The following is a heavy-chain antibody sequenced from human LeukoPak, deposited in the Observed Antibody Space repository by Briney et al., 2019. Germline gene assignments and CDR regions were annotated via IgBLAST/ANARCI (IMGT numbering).Heavy chain of an antibody. Sequence: GGSLRLSCAASGFTFSSYWMSWVRQAPGKGLEWVANIKQDGSEKYYVDSVKGRFTISRDNAKNSLYLQMNSLRAEDTAVYYCASYGSGSYYEFDYWGQGTLVAVSS. J-gene: IGHJ4*02. D-gene: IGHD3-10*01. V-gene: IGHV3-7*01. CDR2: IKQDGSEK. CDR1: GFTFSSYW. CDR3: ASYGSGSYYEFDY.